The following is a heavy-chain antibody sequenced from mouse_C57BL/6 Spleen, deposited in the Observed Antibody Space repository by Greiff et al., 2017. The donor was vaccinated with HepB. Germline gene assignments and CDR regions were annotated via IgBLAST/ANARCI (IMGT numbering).Heavy chain of an antibody. D-gene: IGHD3-2*02. CDR1: GYAFSSSW. V-gene: IGHV1-82*01. Sequence: VQLQQSGPELVKPGASVKISCKASGYAFSSSWMNWVKQRPGKGLEWIGRIYPGDGDTNYNGKFKGKATLTADKSSSTAYMQLSSLTSEDSAVYFCARSSSGYYGSFDYWGQGTTLTVSS. CDR2: IYPGDGDT. J-gene: IGHJ2*01. CDR3: ARSSSGYYGSFDY.